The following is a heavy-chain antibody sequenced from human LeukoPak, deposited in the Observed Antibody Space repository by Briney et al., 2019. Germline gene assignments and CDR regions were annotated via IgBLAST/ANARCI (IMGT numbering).Heavy chain of an antibody. CDR1: GFTVSTNY. CDR3: AKDYRYSGSWDYFDY. CDR2: IYSGGTT. V-gene: IGHV3-66*01. J-gene: IGHJ4*02. D-gene: IGHD1-26*01. Sequence: GGSLRLSCAASGFTVSTNYINWVRQAPGRGLEWVSVIYSGGTTYYAESVKGRFTIASDNSKNTLYLQMNSLRAEDTAVYYCAKDYRYSGSWDYFDYWGQGTLVTVSS.